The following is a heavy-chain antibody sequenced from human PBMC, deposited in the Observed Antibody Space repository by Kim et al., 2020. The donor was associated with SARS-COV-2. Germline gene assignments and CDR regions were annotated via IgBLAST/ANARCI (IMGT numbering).Heavy chain of an antibody. J-gene: IGHJ6*02. V-gene: IGHV3-73*01. CDR3: VRVANGLDV. CDR2: IRSKENNYAT. Sequence: GGSLRLSCAASGFTFSGFGIHWVRQASGKGLEWVARIRSKENNYATTDGATVKVRFTISRDDSKNMAYLQMISLKTEDTSVYHCVRVANGLDVWGQGTTVTVSS. D-gene: IGHD3-3*01. CDR1: GFTFSGFG.